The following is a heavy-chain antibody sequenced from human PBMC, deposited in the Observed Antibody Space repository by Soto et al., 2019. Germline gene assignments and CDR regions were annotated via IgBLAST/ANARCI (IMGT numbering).Heavy chain of an antibody. CDR3: ARDVYTGYDSYYYYYMDV. V-gene: IGHV3-21*01. D-gene: IGHD5-12*01. CDR1: GFTFSSYS. Sequence: EVQLVESGGGLVRPGGSLRLSCAASGFTFSSYSINWVSQAPGKGLEWVSSIGRVSSHIYYADSVKGRFTVSRDNAKNSLYLPMNNLRVEDTAVYYCARDVYTGYDSYYYYYMDVWGKGTTVTVSS. J-gene: IGHJ6*03. CDR2: IGRVSSHI.